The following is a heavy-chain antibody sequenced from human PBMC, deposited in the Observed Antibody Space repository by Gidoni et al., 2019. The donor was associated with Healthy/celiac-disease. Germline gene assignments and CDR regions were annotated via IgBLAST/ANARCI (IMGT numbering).Heavy chain of an antibody. V-gene: IGHV3-23*01. J-gene: IGHJ4*02. D-gene: IGHD4-17*01. CDR1: GFTFSSYA. CDR2: ISGSGGST. Sequence: EVQLLESGGGLVQPGGSLRLSCAASGFTFSSYAMSWVRQAQGKGLEWVSAISGSGGSTYYADSVKGRFTISRDNSKNTLYLQMNSLRAEDTAVYYCAKDSLDYGAFDYWGQGTLVTVSS. CDR3: AKDSLDYGAFDY.